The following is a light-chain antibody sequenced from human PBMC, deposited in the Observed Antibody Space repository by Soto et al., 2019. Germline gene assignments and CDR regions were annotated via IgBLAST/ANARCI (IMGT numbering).Light chain of an antibody. Sequence: DIQMTQSPSSLSASVGDRVTITCRASQGISNFLAWHQQKPGKVPKLLFYAASTLQSGVPSRFSGSGSGTDFTLTITSLQPEDVATYYCQKYNSAPWTFGQGTKVEIK. V-gene: IGKV1-27*01. CDR1: QGISNF. CDR2: AAS. CDR3: QKYNSAPWT. J-gene: IGKJ1*01.